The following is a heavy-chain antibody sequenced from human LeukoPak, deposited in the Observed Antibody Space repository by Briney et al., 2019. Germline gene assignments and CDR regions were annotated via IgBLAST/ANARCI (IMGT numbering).Heavy chain of an antibody. J-gene: IGHJ4*02. D-gene: IGHD1-1*01. Sequence: GGSLRLSCAVSGFAFGSEAMSWVRQSPARGLVWVASISPGGGTTYYADYVKGRFTISRDNSNNTLYVQMNSLRAEDTAVYYCAKVRSGSANWALRIFDNWGQGTLVTVSS. CDR3: AKVRSGSANWALRIFDN. CDR1: GFAFGSEA. CDR2: ISPGGGTT. V-gene: IGHV3-23*01.